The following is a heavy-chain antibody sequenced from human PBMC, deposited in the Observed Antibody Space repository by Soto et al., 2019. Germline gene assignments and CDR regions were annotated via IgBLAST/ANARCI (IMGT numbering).Heavy chain of an antibody. CDR3: ARPAYYCARRGCGTSWHFDY. CDR1: GYTFTSYG. Sequence: QVQLVQSGAEVKKPGASVKVSCKASGYTFTSYGISWVRQAPGQGLEWMGCISAYNGNTNYAQKLQGIGTMTPATSTSTAYKELRSLRSDDTAVYYCARPAYYCARRGCGTSWHFDYWGQGTLVTVSS. CDR2: ISAYNGNT. V-gene: IGHV1-18*04. D-gene: IGHD2-2*01. J-gene: IGHJ4*02.